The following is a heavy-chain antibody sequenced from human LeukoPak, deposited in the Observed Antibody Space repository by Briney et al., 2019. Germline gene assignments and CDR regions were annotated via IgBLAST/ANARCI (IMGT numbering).Heavy chain of an antibody. CDR2: ISSSSSYI. J-gene: IGHJ4*02. V-gene: IGHV3-21*01. D-gene: IGHD3-10*01. CDR1: GFTFSSYS. CDR3: ARRSGVLGVIITEGSYYFDY. Sequence: GGSLRLSCAASGFTFSSYSMNWVRQAPGKGLEWVSCISSSSSYIYYADTVKGRFTISRDNAKNSLYLQMNSLRAEDTAVYYCARRSGVLGVIITEGSYYFDYWGQGTLVTVSS.